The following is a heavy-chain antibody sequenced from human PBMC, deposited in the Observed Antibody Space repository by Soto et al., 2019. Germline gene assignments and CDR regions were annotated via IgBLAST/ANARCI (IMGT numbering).Heavy chain of an antibody. CDR3: ARGSGRNIQQWLTYGMDV. D-gene: IGHD6-19*01. CDR2: ISYDGSNK. Sequence: PGGSLRLSCAASGFTFSSYAMHWVRQAPGKGLEWVAVISYDGSNKYYADSVKGRFTISRDNSKNTLYLQMNSLRAEDTAVYYCARGSGRNIQQWLTYGMDVWGQGNTVTVSS. J-gene: IGHJ6*02. CDR1: GFTFSSYA. V-gene: IGHV3-30-3*01.